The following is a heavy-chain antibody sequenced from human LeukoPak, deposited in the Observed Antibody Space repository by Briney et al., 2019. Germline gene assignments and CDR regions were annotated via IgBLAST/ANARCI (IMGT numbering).Heavy chain of an antibody. CDR2: IYHSGST. CDR3: ARVGAVVERPDY. V-gene: IGHV4-38-2*02. CDR1: GYSISSGYY. J-gene: IGHJ4*02. Sequence: SETLSLTCTVSGYSISSGYYWGWIRQPPGKGLEWIGSIYHSGSTYYNPSLKSRVTISVDTSKNQFSPKLSSVAAADTAVYYCARVGAVVERPDYWGQGTLVTVSS. D-gene: IGHD2-2*01.